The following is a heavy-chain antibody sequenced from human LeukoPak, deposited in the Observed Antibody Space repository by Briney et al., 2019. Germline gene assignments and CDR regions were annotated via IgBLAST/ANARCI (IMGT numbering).Heavy chain of an antibody. Sequence: GESLKISCKGSGYSFTSYWIGWVRQMPGKGLEWMGIIYPGDSDTRYSPSFQGQVTISADKSISTAYLQWSSLKASDIAMYYCARPGYSSGWYAVYWGQGTLVTVSS. CDR3: ARPGYSSGWYAVY. J-gene: IGHJ4*02. CDR1: GYSFTSYW. V-gene: IGHV5-51*01. D-gene: IGHD6-19*01. CDR2: IYPGDSDT.